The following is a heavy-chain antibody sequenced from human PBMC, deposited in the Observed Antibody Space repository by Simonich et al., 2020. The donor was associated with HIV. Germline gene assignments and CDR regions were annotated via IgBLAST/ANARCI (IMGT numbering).Heavy chain of an antibody. CDR2: INHSGNT. J-gene: IGHJ4*02. D-gene: IGHD4-17*01. CDR1: GGSFSGYY. Sequence: QVQLQQWGAGLLKPSETLSLTCAVYGGSFSGYYWSWIRQPPGKGLEWIGEINHSGNTNYNPSLTSRVTISVDTSKNQFSLKLSSVTAADTAVYYCARRHPTTVTTPYFDYWGQGTLVTVSS. V-gene: IGHV4-34*01. CDR3: ARRHPTTVTTPYFDY.